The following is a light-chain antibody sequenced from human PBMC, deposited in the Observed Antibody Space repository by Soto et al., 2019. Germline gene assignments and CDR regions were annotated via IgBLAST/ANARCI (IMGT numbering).Light chain of an antibody. V-gene: IGKV3-15*01. CDR1: QSVTDN. CDR3: QQYNNWPRT. CDR2: GAS. Sequence: EIVMTQSPATLSVSPGERATLSCRASQSVTDNLAWYQQKPGQAPRLLIYGASTRYTGVPARFSGGGSETEFTLTISSLRSEDFAAYYCQQYNNWPRTFGQGTKVEIK. J-gene: IGKJ1*01.